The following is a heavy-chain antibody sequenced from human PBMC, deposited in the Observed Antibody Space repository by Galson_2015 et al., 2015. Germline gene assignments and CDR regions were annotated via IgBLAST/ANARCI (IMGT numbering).Heavy chain of an antibody. J-gene: IGHJ1*01. Sequence: SLRLSCAASGFTFSSYEVNWVRQAPGKGLEWVSYISSSGSTIYYADSVKGRFTISRDNAKNSLYLQMNSLRAEDTAVYYCARDYQRSGWQHYFQNWGQGTLVTVSS. CDR1: GFTFSSYE. CDR3: ARDYQRSGWQHYFQN. CDR2: ISSSGSTI. V-gene: IGHV3-48*03. D-gene: IGHD6-25*01.